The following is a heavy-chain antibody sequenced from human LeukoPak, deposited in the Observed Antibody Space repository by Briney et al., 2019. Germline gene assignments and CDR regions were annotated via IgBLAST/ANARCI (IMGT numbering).Heavy chain of an antibody. CDR2: IGGRGGTT. Sequence: GGSLRLSCAASGFTFSSYAMGWVRQAPGKGLEWVSSIGGRGGTTYYADSVRGRFTISRDNSKNTLYLQMNSLRAEDTAVYYCAKDPYDDYTTPFDYWGQGTLVPGSS. V-gene: IGHV3-23*01. CDR1: GFTFSSYA. CDR3: AKDPYDDYTTPFDY. J-gene: IGHJ4*02. D-gene: IGHD4-17*01.